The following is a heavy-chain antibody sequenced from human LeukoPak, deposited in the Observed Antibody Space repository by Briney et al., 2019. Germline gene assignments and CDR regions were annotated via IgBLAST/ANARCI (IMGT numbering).Heavy chain of an antibody. J-gene: IGHJ4*02. D-gene: IGHD3-16*02. CDR3: ATLRDLGELSPYDY. V-gene: IGHV1-2*02. CDR2: INPNSGGT. CDR1: EYTFTGYY. Sequence: ASVKVSCKASEYTFTGYYMHWVRQAPGQGLEWLGWINPNSGGTNYAQKFQGRVTMTRDTSISTAYMELSRLRSDDTAVYYCATLRDLGELSPYDYWGQGTLVTVSS.